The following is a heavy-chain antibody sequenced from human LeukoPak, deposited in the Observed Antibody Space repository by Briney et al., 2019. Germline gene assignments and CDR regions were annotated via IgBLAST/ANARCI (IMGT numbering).Heavy chain of an antibody. J-gene: IGHJ3*02. CDR2: TYYRSKWYY. Sequence: SQTLSLTCVISGDSVSSNSAAWNWIRQSPSRGLEWLGRTYYRSKWYYDYSVAVKSRVTINPDTSKNQFSLKLSSVTAADTAVYYCASALEYRVYAFDIWGQGTMVTVSS. V-gene: IGHV6-1*01. D-gene: IGHD2/OR15-2a*01. CDR3: ASALEYRVYAFDI. CDR1: GDSVSSNSAA.